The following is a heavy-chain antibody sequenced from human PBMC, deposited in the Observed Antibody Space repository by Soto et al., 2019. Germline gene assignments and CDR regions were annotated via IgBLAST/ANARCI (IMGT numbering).Heavy chain of an antibody. CDR3: ASSGSYWGIDY. CDR2: INAGNGNT. Sequence: QVQLVQSGAEEKKPGASVKVSCKASGYTFTSYAMHWVRQGPGQRLEWMGWINAGNGNTKYSQKFQGRVTITRDTSASTAYMELSSLRSEDTAVYYCASSGSYWGIDYWGQGTLVTVSS. CDR1: GYTFTSYA. J-gene: IGHJ4*02. V-gene: IGHV1-3*05. D-gene: IGHD1-26*01.